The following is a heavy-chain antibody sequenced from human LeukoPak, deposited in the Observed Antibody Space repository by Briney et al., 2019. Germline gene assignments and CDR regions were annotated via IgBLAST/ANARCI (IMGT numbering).Heavy chain of an antibody. V-gene: IGHV3-21*01. J-gene: IGHJ3*02. Sequence: PGGSLRLSCAASGFTFSSYAMSWVRQAPGKRLEWVSSISSSSSYIYYADSVKGRFTISRDNAKNSLYLQMSSLRAEDTAVYYCARDVTYYDILTGYFPNGAFDIWGQGTMVTVSS. D-gene: IGHD3-9*01. CDR1: GFTFSSYA. CDR2: ISSSSSYI. CDR3: ARDVTYYDILTGYFPNGAFDI.